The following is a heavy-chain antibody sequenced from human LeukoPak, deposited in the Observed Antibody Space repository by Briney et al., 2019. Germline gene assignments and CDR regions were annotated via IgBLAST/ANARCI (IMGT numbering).Heavy chain of an antibody. Sequence: ASVKVSCKASGYTFTSYYMHWVRQAPGQGLEWMGIINPSGGSTSYAQKFQGRVTMTRDMSTSTVYMELSSLRSEDTAVYYCATDLVATMWSYDYWGQGTLVTVSS. CDR1: GYTFTSYY. CDR3: ATDLVATMWSYDY. D-gene: IGHD5-12*01. V-gene: IGHV1-46*01. CDR2: INPSGGST. J-gene: IGHJ4*02.